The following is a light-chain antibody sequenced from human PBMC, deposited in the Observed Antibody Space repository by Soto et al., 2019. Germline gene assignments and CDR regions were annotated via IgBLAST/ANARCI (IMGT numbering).Light chain of an antibody. CDR1: SGHSNYA. V-gene: IGLV4-69*01. J-gene: IGLJ7*01. CDR2: VNSGGSH. CDR3: QTWGTGSAIVV. Sequence: QPVLTQSPSASASLGASVKLTCTLSSGHSNYAIACHQRQPEKGPRFLMKVNSGGSHIKGDGIPDRFSGSSSGAERYLFISSPQSEYEADYYCQTWGTGSAIVVFGGGTQLTVL.